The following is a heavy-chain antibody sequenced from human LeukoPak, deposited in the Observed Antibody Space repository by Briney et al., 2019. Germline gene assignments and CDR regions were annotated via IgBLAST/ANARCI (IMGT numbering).Heavy chain of an antibody. CDR2: IYPGDSDT. CDR1: GYSFTSYW. D-gene: IGHD4-17*01. CDR3: ARANYGDYSTDAFDI. V-gene: IGHV5-51*01. J-gene: IGHJ3*02. Sequence: GESLKISCKGSGYSFTSYWIGWVRHMPGKGLEWMGMIYPGDSDTRYSPSFQGQVTISADKSISTAYLQWSSLKASDTAMYFCARANYGDYSTDAFDIWGQGTTVTVSS.